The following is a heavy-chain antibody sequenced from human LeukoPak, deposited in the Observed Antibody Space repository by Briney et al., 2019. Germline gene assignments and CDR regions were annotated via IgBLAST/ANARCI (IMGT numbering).Heavy chain of an antibody. CDR3: ARAKYNSGWYGAFDI. J-gene: IGHJ3*02. V-gene: IGHV1-24*01. D-gene: IGHD6-19*01. CDR1: GYTLSEIS. Sequence: ASVTVSCKVSGYTLSEISMQWVRPAPGNGREWMGGFDPEDGETIYAQKFQGRVTMTEDTSTDTAYMELSSLRFEDTAVYYCARAKYNSGWYGAFDIWGQGTMVTVSS. CDR2: FDPEDGET.